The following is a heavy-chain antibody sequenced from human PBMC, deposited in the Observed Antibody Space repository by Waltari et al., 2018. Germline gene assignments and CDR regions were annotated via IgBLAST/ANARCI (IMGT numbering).Heavy chain of an antibody. V-gene: IGHV3-30*02. D-gene: IGHD1-26*01. CDR3: ARSSPHHRAPVTPWALDS. CDR2: ILLDGSKQ. J-gene: IGHJ4*02. CDR1: GFICTTYA. Sequence: QVQLGESGVGVVQAGGSLRLSCAASGFICTTYAMHVGRQAPGKGLGWVAFILLDGSKQSYSDSLKGRFSISRDNSKNTLYLQMPRLRPDDTALYYCARSSPHHRAPVTPWALDSWGQGTQVTVSS.